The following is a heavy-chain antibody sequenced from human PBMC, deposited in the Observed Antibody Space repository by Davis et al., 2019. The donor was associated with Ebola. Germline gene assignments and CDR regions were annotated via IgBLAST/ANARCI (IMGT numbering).Heavy chain of an antibody. D-gene: IGHD1-14*01. Sequence: GGSLRLSCAASPFTFSGSAMHWVRQASGKGLEWVGRLRSKANSYATAYAASVKGRFTISRDDSKNTSYLQMNSLKTEDTAVYYCTRHRNLLYYYGMDVWGQGTTVTVSS. CDR3: TRHRNLLYYYGMDV. V-gene: IGHV3-73*01. CDR2: LRSKANSYAT. J-gene: IGHJ6*02. CDR1: PFTFSGSA.